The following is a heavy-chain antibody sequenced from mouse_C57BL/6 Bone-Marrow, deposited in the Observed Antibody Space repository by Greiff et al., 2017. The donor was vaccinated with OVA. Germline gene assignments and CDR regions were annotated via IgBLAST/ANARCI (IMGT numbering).Heavy chain of an antibody. CDR3: AREGTYDYNFDY. J-gene: IGHJ2*01. V-gene: IGHV1-69*01. Sequence: QVQLQQPGAELVLPGASVKLSCKASGYTFTSYWMHWVKQRPGQGLEWIGEIDPSDSYTNSNQKFKGKSTLTVATSSRTAYMQLSSMTSEDSAVYYCAREGTYDYNFDYWGQGTTLTVSS. CDR1: GYTFTSYW. CDR2: IDPSDSYT. D-gene: IGHD2-4*01.